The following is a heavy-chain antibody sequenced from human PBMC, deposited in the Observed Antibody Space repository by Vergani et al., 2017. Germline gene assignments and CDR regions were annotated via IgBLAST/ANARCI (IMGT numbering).Heavy chain of an antibody. D-gene: IGHD3-22*01. CDR3: AKVKGITMIVVVSSFDY. CDR1: GFTFSSYG. J-gene: IGHJ4*02. Sequence: QVQLVESGGGVVQPGRSLRLSCAASGFTFSSYGMHWVRQAPGKGLEWVAVIWYDGSNKYYADSVKGRFTISRDKSKNTLYLQMNSLRAEDTAVYYCAKVKGITMIVVVSSFDYWGQGTLVTVSS. V-gene: IGHV3-33*03. CDR2: IWYDGSNK.